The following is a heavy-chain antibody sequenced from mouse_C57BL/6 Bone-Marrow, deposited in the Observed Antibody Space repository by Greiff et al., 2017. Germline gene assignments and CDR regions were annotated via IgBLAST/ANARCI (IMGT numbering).Heavy chain of an antibody. V-gene: IGHV5-17*01. CDR1: GFTFSDYG. D-gene: IGHD1-1*01. J-gene: IGHJ3*01. CDR3: ARVITTVVAPFAY. Sequence: EVNLVESGGGLVKPGGSLKLSCAASGFTFSDYGMHWVRQALEKGLEWVAYISSGSSTIYYADTVKGRFTISRDNAKNTLFLQMTSLRSEDTAMYYCARVITTVVAPFAYWDQGTLVTVSA. CDR2: ISSGSSTI.